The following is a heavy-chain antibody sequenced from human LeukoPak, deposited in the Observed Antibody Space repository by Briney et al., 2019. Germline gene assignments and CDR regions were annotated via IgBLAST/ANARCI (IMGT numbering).Heavy chain of an antibody. Sequence: PGGSLRLSCAASGFTFSSYAMSWVRQAPGKGLEWVSAISGSGGSTYYADSVKGRFTISRDNSKNTLYLQMNSLRAEDTAVYYCAKDLLAFGGVIVNEIDYWGQGTLVTVSS. CDR3: AKDLLAFGGVIVNEIDY. CDR1: GFTFSSYA. V-gene: IGHV3-23*01. D-gene: IGHD3-16*02. J-gene: IGHJ4*02. CDR2: ISGSGGST.